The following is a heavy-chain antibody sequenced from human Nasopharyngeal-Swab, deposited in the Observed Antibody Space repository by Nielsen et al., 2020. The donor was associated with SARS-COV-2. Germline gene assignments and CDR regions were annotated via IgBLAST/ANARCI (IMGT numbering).Heavy chain of an antibody. J-gene: IGHJ4*02. CDR1: GFTFSSYG. CDR3: AKERFYSGSGKYPRDFDY. CDR2: ISYDGSNK. V-gene: IGHV3-30*18. Sequence: SLKISWVASGFTFSSYGMHWVRQAPGKGLEWVAIISYDGSNKYHADSVKGRFTISKDNSKNTLYLQMSSLRADDTAVYYCAKERFYSGSGKYPRDFDYWGQGTLVTVSS. D-gene: IGHD3-10*01.